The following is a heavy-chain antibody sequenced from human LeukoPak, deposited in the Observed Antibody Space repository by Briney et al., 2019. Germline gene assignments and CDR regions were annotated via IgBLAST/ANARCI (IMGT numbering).Heavy chain of an antibody. Sequence: KSSETLSLTCAVYGGSFSGYYWSWIRQPPGKGLEWIGEINHSGSTNYNPSLKSRVTISVDTSKNQFSLKLSSVTAADTAVYYCASDSSWGQGALVTVSS. CDR3: ASDSS. CDR1: GGSFSGYY. D-gene: IGHD6-13*01. V-gene: IGHV4-34*01. J-gene: IGHJ4*02. CDR2: INHSGST.